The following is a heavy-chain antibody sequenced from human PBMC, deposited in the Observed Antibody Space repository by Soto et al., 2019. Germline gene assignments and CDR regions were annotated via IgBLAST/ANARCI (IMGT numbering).Heavy chain of an antibody. CDR1: GFTFSSYG. V-gene: IGHV3-30*18. Sequence: QVQLVESGGGVVQPGRSLRLSCAASGFTFSSYGMHWVRQAPGKGLEWVGVISYDGSNKYYADSVKGRFTISRDNSKNTLYLQMNSLTAEDTAVYYCAKDLSDLTYYYGSGSYSYYGMDVWGQGTTVTVSS. J-gene: IGHJ6*02. CDR3: AKDLSDLTYYYGSGSYSYYGMDV. D-gene: IGHD3-10*01. CDR2: ISYDGSNK.